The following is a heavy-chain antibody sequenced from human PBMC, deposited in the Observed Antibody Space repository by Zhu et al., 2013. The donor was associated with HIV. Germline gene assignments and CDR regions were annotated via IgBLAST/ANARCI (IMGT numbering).Heavy chain of an antibody. CDR2: INPNSGAT. CDR3: ARDISGYNSNWGSPP. Sequence: QVQLVQSGAEVKKPGASVKVSCTASGYTFTVYYMHWVRQAPGQGLEWMGWINPNSGATDYAQKFQGRVTMTRDTSISTAYMELSRLTSDDTAVYYCARDISGYNSNWGSPPWGQGTLVTVSS. D-gene: IGHD6-19*01. V-gene: IGHV1-2*02. CDR1: GYTFTVYY. J-gene: IGHJ5*02.